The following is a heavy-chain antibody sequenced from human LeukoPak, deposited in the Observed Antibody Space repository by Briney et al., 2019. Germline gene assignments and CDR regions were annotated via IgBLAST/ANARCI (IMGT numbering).Heavy chain of an antibody. V-gene: IGHV3-11*01. CDR1: GFTFSDYY. CDR2: ISSSGSTI. D-gene: IGHD3-3*01. CDR3: ARDSAIFGVVALDP. J-gene: IGHJ5*02. Sequence: GGSLRLSCAASGFTFSDYYMRWIRQAPGKGLEWVSYISSSGSTIYYADSVKGRFTISRDNAKNSLYLQMNSLRAEDTAVYYCARDSAIFGVVALDPWGQGTLVTVSS.